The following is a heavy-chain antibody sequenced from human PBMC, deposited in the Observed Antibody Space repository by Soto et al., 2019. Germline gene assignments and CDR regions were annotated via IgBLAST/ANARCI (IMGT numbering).Heavy chain of an antibody. Sequence: EVQLLESGGDLVQPGGSLRLSCVASGFIFSNYAMTWVRQAPGKGPEWVSTFTSGGSTYYRDTVKGRFTISRDNSKNTLYLQMNSLRAEDTAVYYCARTDKYNSQSSGWANRFDYWGQGTLVTVSS. J-gene: IGHJ4*02. CDR1: GFIFSNYA. V-gene: IGHV3-23*01. CDR2: FTSGGST. D-gene: IGHD6-19*01. CDR3: ARTDKYNSQSSGWANRFDY.